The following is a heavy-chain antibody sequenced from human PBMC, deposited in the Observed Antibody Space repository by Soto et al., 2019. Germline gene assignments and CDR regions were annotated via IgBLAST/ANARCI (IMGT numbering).Heavy chain of an antibody. D-gene: IGHD6-25*01. CDR1: GGSISSYY. J-gene: IGHJ5*02. CDR2: IYYSGST. Sequence: SETLSLTCTVSGGSISSYYWSWIRQPPGKGLEWIGYIYYSGSTNYNPSLKSRVTISVDTSKNQFSLKLSSVTAADTAVYYCARGTSSGGWFDPWGQGTLVTVSS. CDR3: ARGTSSGGWFDP. V-gene: IGHV4-59*01.